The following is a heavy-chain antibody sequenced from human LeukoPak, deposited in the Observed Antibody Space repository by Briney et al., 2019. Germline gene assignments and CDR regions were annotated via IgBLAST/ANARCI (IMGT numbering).Heavy chain of an antibody. CDR2: ISAYNGNT. Sequence: ASVKVSCKASGYTFTSYGISWVRHAPGQGLEWRGWISAYNGNTNYAQKLQGRVTMTTDTPTSTAYMELRSPRSDDTAVYYCARALADFWSGYYTEYYFDYWGQGTLVTVSS. CDR3: ARALADFWSGYYTEYYFDY. J-gene: IGHJ4*02. D-gene: IGHD3-3*01. CDR1: GYTFTSYG. V-gene: IGHV1-18*01.